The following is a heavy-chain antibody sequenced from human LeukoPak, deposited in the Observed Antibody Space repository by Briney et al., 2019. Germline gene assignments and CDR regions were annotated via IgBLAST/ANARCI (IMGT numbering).Heavy chain of an antibody. D-gene: IGHD2-15*01. Sequence: PSGTLSLTCTVSGGSIDSRGYYWDWIRQAPGKGLEWIGTIYHSGSTEYNPSLKSRVAIFVDTSKNQFSLILHSVAAADTAVYYCARRSEFDNTHYHYFDYWGQGALVTVSS. CDR3: ARRSEFDNTHYHYFDY. CDR1: GGSIDSRGYY. CDR2: IYHSGST. V-gene: IGHV4-39*01. J-gene: IGHJ4*02.